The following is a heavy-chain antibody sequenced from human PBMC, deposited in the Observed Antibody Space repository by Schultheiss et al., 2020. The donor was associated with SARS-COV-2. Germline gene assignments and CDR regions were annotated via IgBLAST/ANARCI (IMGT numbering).Heavy chain of an antibody. CDR2: INHSGST. CDR3: ARHAAAAGTGPWFDP. Sequence: SETLSLTCTVSGGSISSYYWSWIRQPPGKGLEWIGEINHSGSTNYNPSLKSRVTISVDTSKNQFSLKLSSVTAADTAVYYCARHAAAAGTGPWFDPWGQGTLVTVAS. CDR1: GGSISSYY. D-gene: IGHD6-13*01. J-gene: IGHJ5*02. V-gene: IGHV4-59*08.